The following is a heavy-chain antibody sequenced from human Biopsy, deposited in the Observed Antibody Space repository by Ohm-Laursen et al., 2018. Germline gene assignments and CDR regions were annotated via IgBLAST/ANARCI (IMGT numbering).Heavy chain of an antibody. CDR1: GYSVTNDYY. Sequence: SQTLSLTCAVSGYSVTNDYYWGWIRQPPGKGLEWIGNIYYDGITYYNPSLKSRVAMSVDTSKNPFSLRLTSVTAADTAVYYCARVAGGYAYYYGMDVWGQGTTVIVSS. J-gene: IGHJ6*02. CDR3: ARVAGGYAYYYGMDV. D-gene: IGHD5-12*01. V-gene: IGHV4-38-2*01. CDR2: IYYDGIT.